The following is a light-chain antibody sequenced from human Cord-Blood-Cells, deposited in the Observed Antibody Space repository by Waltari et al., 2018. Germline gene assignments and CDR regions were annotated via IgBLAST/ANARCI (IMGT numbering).Light chain of an antibody. CDR1: KSISSY. CDR2: AAS. J-gene: IGKJ4*01. CDR3: QQSYSTPLT. Sequence: DIQMTQSPSSLSASVGDRVTLTCRASKSISSYLNWYQQKPGKAPKPLIYAASSLQSGVPSRFSGSGSGTDFTLTIGSLQPEDFATYYCQQSYSTPLTFGGGTKVEIK. V-gene: IGKV1-39*01.